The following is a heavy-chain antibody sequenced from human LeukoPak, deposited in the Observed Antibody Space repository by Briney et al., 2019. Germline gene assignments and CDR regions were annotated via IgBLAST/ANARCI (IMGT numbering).Heavy chain of an antibody. CDR3: ARSIAAAGTGFDY. D-gene: IGHD6-13*01. Sequence: PGGSLRLSCAASGFTLSSYSMNWVRQAPGKGLEWVSYISSSSSTIYYADSVKGRFTISRDNAKNSLYLQMNSLRAEDTAVYYCARSIAAAGTGFDYWGQGTLVTVSS. J-gene: IGHJ4*02. CDR1: GFTLSSYS. V-gene: IGHV3-48*01. CDR2: ISSSSSTI.